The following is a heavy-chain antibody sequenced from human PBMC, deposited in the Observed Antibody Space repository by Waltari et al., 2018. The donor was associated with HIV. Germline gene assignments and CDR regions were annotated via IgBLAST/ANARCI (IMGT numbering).Heavy chain of an antibody. CDR2: INSDGSNT. Sequence: EVQLVESGGGLVQPGGSLRLSCAASGFTFSSYWMHWVRQAPGKGLVWVSRINSDGSNTSYADSVKGRFTISRDNAKNTLYLQMNSLRAEDTAVYYCAREKDYDILTGYHTPYDAFDIWGQGTMVTVSS. D-gene: IGHD3-9*01. CDR1: GFTFSSYW. J-gene: IGHJ3*02. CDR3: AREKDYDILTGYHTPYDAFDI. V-gene: IGHV3-74*01.